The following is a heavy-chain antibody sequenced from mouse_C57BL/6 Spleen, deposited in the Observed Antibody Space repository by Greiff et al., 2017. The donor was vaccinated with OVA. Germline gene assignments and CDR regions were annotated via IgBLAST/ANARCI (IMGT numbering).Heavy chain of an antibody. CDR3: ARSSMDD. Sequence: QVQLQQPGAELVKPGASVKLSCKASGYTFTSYWMQWVKQRPGQGLEWIGEIDPSDSYTNYNQKFKGKATLTVDTSSSTAYMQLSSLTSEDSAVDYCARSSMDDWGQGTSVTVSS. J-gene: IGHJ4*01. CDR1: GYTFTSYW. CDR2: IDPSDSYT. V-gene: IGHV1-50*01.